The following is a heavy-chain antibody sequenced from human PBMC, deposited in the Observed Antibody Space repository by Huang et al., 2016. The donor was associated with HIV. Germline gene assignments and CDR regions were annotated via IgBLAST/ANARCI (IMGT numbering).Heavy chain of an antibody. CDR2: KIPSFGET. CDR1: GDTFRKNA. J-gene: IGHJ4*02. Sequence: QVQLVQSGAEVKKPGSSVRVSCRASGDTFRKNARSLVRQAPGQGLEWVGGKIPSFGETKYAQEFLGRMTITWRESTDTIYVELRSLTLQDTAVYYCARGLWDSTWDGTDWLLRHYDSWGQGTLVTVSS. D-gene: IGHD1-26*01. V-gene: IGHV1-69*13. CDR3: ARGLWDSTWDGTDWLLRHYDS.